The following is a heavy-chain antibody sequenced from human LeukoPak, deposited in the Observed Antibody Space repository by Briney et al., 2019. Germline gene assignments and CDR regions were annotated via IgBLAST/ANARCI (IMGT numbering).Heavy chain of an antibody. V-gene: IGHV4-30-4*08. CDR3: ARDCSSTSCLFDY. CDR2: IYYSGST. Sequence: SETLSLTCTVSGGSISSGDYYWSWIRQPPGKGLEWIGYIYYSGSTYYNPSLKSRVTISVGTSKNQFSLKLSSVTAADTAVYYCARDCSSTSCLFDYWGQGTLVTVSS. J-gene: IGHJ4*02. CDR1: GGSISSGDYY. D-gene: IGHD2-2*01.